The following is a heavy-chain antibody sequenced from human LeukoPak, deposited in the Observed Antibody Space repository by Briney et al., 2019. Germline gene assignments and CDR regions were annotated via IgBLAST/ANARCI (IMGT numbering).Heavy chain of an antibody. CDR2: ISSSSSYI. Sequence: GGSLRLSCAASGFTFSSYSMNWVRQAPGKGLEWVSSISSSSSYIYYADSVKGRFTISRDNAKNSLYLQMNSLRAEDTAVYYCARRHDFWSGYYYFDYWGQGTLVTVSS. CDR3: ARRHDFWSGYYYFDY. D-gene: IGHD3-3*01. CDR1: GFTFSSYS. V-gene: IGHV3-21*01. J-gene: IGHJ4*02.